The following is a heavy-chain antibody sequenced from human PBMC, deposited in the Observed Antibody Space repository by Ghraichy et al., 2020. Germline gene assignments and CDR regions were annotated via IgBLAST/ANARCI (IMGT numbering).Heavy chain of an antibody. J-gene: IGHJ6*02. D-gene: IGHD2-2*01. CDR3: ARVAGDFVVVPAAIVGYYGMDV. CDR1: GFTFSDYY. V-gene: IGHV3-11*01. Sequence: GGSLRLSCAASGFTFSDYYMSWIRQAPGKGLEWVSYISSSGSTIYYADSVKGRFTISRDNAKNSLYLQMNSLRAEDTAVYYCARVAGDFVVVPAAIVGYYGMDVWGQGTTVTVSS. CDR2: ISSSGSTI.